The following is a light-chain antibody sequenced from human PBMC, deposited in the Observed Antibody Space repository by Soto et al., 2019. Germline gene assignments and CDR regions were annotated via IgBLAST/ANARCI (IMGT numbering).Light chain of an antibody. J-gene: IGLJ1*01. CDR2: EVS. V-gene: IGLV2-14*01. CDR1: ISDVTGYNY. CDR3: SSYTINTLYV. Sequence: ALTQPASVSGSPGQSITISCTGTISDVTGYNYVSWYQRHPGKAPKLMIYEVSNRPSGVSNRFSGSKSGNTASLTISGLQTEDEADYYCSSYTINTLYVFGTGTKVTVL.